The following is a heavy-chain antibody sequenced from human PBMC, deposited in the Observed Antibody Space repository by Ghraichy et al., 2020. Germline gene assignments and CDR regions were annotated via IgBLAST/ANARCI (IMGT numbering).Heavy chain of an antibody. CDR3: ASRPWESSCEGISCPLDY. V-gene: IGHV3-53*01. CDR2: VYRNGGT. Sequence: GESLNISCAASGFTVSNNYMSWVRQAPGTGLEWVSVVYRNGGTYYADSVKGRFTISRDNSKNTLYLQMSSLRAEDTALYYCASRPWESSCEGISCPLDYWGQGTLVTVSS. J-gene: IGHJ4*02. CDR1: GFTVSNNY. D-gene: IGHD2-2*01.